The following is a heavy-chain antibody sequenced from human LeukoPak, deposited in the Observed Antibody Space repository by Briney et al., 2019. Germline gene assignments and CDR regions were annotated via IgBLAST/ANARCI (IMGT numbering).Heavy chain of an antibody. CDR2: IYYSGST. J-gene: IGHJ6*02. CDR3: ARGMATIPGYYYGMDV. CDR1: GGSISSYY. V-gene: IGHV4-59*08. D-gene: IGHD5-24*01. Sequence: PSETLSLTCTVSGGSISSYYWSWIRQPPGKGLEWIGYIYYSGSTNYNPSLKSRVTISVDTSKNQFSLKLSSVTAADTAVYYCARGMATIPGYYYGMDVWGQGTTVTVSS.